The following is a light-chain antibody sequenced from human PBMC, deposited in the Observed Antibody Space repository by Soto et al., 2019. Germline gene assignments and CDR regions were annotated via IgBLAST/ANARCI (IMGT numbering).Light chain of an antibody. V-gene: IGLV1-44*01. Sequence: QSVLTQPPSASGTPGQRVTNSCSGSSSNIGSNTVNSYQQLPGTAPKLVIYSTDQWPSGVPDRFSGSKSGTSASLAISGLQSGDEADYYCATWDDSLRAVLFGGGTKLTVL. CDR3: ATWDDSLRAVL. CDR2: STD. CDR1: SSNIGSNT. J-gene: IGLJ2*01.